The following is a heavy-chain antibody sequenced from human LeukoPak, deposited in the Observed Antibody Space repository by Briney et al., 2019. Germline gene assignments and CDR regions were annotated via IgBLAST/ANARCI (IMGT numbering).Heavy chain of an antibody. Sequence: GGTLRLSCAASGFTFSSYAMSWVRQAPGKGLEWVSAISGSGGSTYYADSVKGRFTISRDNSKNTLYLQMNSLRAEDTAVYYCAKMRRGDSSSYHFDYWGQGTLVTVSS. J-gene: IGHJ4*02. CDR3: AKMRRGDSSSYHFDY. CDR1: GFTFSSYA. D-gene: IGHD3-22*01. CDR2: ISGSGGST. V-gene: IGHV3-23*01.